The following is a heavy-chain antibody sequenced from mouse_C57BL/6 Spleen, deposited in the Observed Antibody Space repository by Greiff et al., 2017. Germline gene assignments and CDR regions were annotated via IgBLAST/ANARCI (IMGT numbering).Heavy chain of an antibody. Sequence: VKVMESGPGLVQPSQCLSITCTVSGFSLTSYGVHWVRQSPGKGLVWLGVIWSGGSTDYNAAFISRQSISKDNAKSQVFFKMNSLQADDTAIYYCARKDGYYEDYYAKGYWGQGTSVTVSS. CDR1: GFSLTSYG. J-gene: IGHJ4*01. D-gene: IGHD2-3*01. V-gene: IGHV2-2*01. CDR3: ARKDGYYEDYYAKGY. CDR2: IWSGGST.